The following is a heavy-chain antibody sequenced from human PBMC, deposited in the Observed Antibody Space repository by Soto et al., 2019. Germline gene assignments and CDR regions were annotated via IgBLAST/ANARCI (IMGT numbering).Heavy chain of an antibody. V-gene: IGHV3-74*01. CDR3: ATMTQLWTPDFEY. CDR2: INSHGFNT. J-gene: IGHJ4*02. Sequence: GGSLRLSCVASGFNFSNYWMHWVRQAPGKGLEWVAYINSHGFNTNYAASVKGRFTISRENTNDIVYLQMDNLRVEDTSVYSCATMTQLWTPDFEYWGRGTLVTVSS. CDR1: GFNFSNYW. D-gene: IGHD3-22*01.